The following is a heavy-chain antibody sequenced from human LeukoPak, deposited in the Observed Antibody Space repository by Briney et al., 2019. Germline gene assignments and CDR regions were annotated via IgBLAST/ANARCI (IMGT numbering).Heavy chain of an antibody. CDR1: GGTFSNYA. V-gene: IGHV1-69*05. D-gene: IGHD2-21*02. CDR3: GRGRFGGAWGDYYYYMDV. Sequence: SVKVSCKASGGTFSNYAFGWVRQAPGQGLEWMGEIIPIFGTTNYAQNFQGRVTITTDESTSTAYMELSGLKSEDTAVYYCGRGRFGGAWGDYYYYMDVWGKGTTVTVS. CDR2: IIPIFGTT. J-gene: IGHJ6*03.